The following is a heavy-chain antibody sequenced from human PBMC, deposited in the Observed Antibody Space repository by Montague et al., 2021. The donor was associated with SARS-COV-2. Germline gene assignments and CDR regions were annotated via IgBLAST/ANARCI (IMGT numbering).Heavy chain of an antibody. CDR2: IGWDDDK. CDR3: AREIAAAGPALDY. CDR1: GFSLSTSGMC. J-gene: IGHJ4*02. Sequence: PALVKPTQTLTLTCTFSGFSLSTSGMCVSWIRQPPGKALEWLARIGWDDDKYYSTSLKTRLTISKDTSKNQVVLTMTNMDPVDTATYYCAREIAAAGPALDYWGQGTLVTVSS. D-gene: IGHD6-13*01. V-gene: IGHV2-70*11.